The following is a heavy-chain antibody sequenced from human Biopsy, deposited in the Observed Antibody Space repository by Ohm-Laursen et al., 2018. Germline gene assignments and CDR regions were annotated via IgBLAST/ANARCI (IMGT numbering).Heavy chain of an antibody. V-gene: IGHV4-59*01. CDR3: ARVGAGTYDALDI. Sequence: SETLSLTCSVSGGSMTGYEWSWIRLAPGKGLEWIGYIYYSGGTKYNPSLASRVTFSVDMSKSQFSLKLYSVTAADTAVYYCARVGAGTYDALDIRGQGTLVAVSA. J-gene: IGHJ3*02. D-gene: IGHD1-26*01. CDR1: GGSMTGYE. CDR2: IYYSGGT.